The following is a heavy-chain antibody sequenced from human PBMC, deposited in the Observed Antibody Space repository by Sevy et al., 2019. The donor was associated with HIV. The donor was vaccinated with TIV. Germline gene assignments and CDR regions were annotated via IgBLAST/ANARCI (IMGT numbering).Heavy chain of an antibody. CDR1: GFTFSKIG. CDR2: ISNDGSDK. Sequence: GGCLRLSCAASGFTFSKIGMHWVRQAPGKGLEWVAVISNDGSDKHYADAVKGRFTISRDNSKDTLFLQMNSLRLEDSAVYYCANSRGRFEGSSWLYYYYLMDVWGQGTTVTVSS. V-gene: IGHV3-30*18. D-gene: IGHD6-13*01. CDR3: ANSRGRFEGSSWLYYYYLMDV. J-gene: IGHJ6*02.